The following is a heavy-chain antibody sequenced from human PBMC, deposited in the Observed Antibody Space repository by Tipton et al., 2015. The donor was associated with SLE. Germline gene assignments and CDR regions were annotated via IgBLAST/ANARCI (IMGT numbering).Heavy chain of an antibody. CDR2: INHIGVP. D-gene: IGHD1-26*01. Sequence: TLSLTCAVYGGSFSDYLWSWIRQTPVKGLEWIGEINHIGVPNYNPSLESRVTISVDTSKNQFSLKLTSVTAADTAVYYCAGLGVGDAGYWGQGTLVTVSS. J-gene: IGHJ4*02. CDR1: GGSFSDYL. V-gene: IGHV4-34*01. CDR3: AGLGVGDAGY.